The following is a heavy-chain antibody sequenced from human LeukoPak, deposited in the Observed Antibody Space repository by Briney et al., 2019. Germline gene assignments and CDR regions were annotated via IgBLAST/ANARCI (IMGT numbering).Heavy chain of an antibody. CDR1: GYSISSGYY. V-gene: IGHV4-38-2*02. Sequence: SETLSLTCTVSGYSISSGYYWGWIRQPPGKGLEWIGSIYHSGSTYYNPSLKSRVTISVDTSKNQFSLKLSSVTAADTAVYYCARAASGSYFLEYYFDYWGQGTLVTVSS. D-gene: IGHD1-26*01. J-gene: IGHJ4*02. CDR2: IYHSGST. CDR3: ARAASGSYFLEYYFDY.